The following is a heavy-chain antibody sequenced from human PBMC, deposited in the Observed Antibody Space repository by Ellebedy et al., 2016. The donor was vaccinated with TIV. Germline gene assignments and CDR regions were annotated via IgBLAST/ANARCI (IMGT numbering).Heavy chain of an antibody. CDR2: IKQDGSEE. V-gene: IGHV3-7*04. Sequence: PGGSLRLSCTDSGFTVSSYWMQWVRQAPGKGLEWVANIKQDGSEEYYLDSVKGRCTISRDNAKKSLYLQMNSLRSEDTAVYYCARGSGWIIDYWGQGTLVTVSS. CDR1: GFTVSSYW. J-gene: IGHJ4*02. D-gene: IGHD6-19*01. CDR3: ARGSGWIIDY.